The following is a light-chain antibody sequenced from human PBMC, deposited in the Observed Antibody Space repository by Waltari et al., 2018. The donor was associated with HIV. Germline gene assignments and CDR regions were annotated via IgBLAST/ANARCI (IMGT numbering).Light chain of an antibody. CDR3: CSYAGSSTPVV. V-gene: IGLV2-23*02. Sequence: QSALTQPASVYGSPGQSITISCTGTSSDVGSYNLVSWYQQHPGKAPKLMIYEVSKRPSGVSNRFSGSKSGNTASLTISGLQAEDEADYYCCSYAGSSTPVVFGGGTKLTVL. CDR2: EVS. CDR1: SSDVGSYNL. J-gene: IGLJ2*01.